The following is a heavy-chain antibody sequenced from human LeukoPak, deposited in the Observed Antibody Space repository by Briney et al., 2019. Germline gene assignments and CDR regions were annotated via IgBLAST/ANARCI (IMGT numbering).Heavy chain of an antibody. V-gene: IGHV1-2*02. CDR2: INPNSGGT. CDR1: GYTFTGYY. CDR3: ARDLAYYYDSSGYYSGWFDP. D-gene: IGHD3-22*01. Sequence: ASVKLSCKASGYTFTGYYMHWVRQATGQGLEWMGWINPNSGGTNYAQKFQGRVTMTRVTSISTAYMEPSRLRSDDTAVYYCARDLAYYYDSSGYYSGWFDPWGQGTLVIVSS. J-gene: IGHJ5*02.